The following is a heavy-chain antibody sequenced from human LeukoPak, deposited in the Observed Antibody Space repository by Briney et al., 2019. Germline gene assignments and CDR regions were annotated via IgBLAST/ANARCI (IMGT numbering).Heavy chain of an antibody. CDR2: IYHSGST. V-gene: IGHV4-38-2*02. CDR3: AGTMITAFDI. D-gene: IGHD3-22*01. J-gene: IGHJ3*02. CDR1: GYSISSGYY. Sequence: SETLSLTCTVSGYSISSGYYWGWIRQPPGKGLEWIGSIYHSGSTYYNPSLKSRVTISVDTSKNQFSLKLSSVTAADTAVYYCAGTMITAFDIWGQGTMVTVSS.